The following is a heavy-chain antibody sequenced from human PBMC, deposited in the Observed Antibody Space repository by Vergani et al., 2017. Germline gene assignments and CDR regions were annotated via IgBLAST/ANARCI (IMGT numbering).Heavy chain of an antibody. D-gene: IGHD2-2*01. V-gene: IGHV1-69*04. CDR3: ARERCSSTSCYGVDY. Sequence: QVQLVQSGAEVKKPGSSVKVYCKASGGTFSSYAISWVRQAPGQGLEWMGRILPILGIANYAQKFQGRVTITADKSTSTAYVELSSLRSEDTAVYYCARERCSSTSCYGVDYWGQGTLVTVSS. CDR2: ILPILGIA. CDR1: GGTFSSYA. J-gene: IGHJ4*02.